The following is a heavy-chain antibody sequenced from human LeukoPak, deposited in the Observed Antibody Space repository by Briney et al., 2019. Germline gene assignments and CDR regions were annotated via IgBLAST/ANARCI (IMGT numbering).Heavy chain of an antibody. J-gene: IGHJ4*02. V-gene: IGHV3-15*07. CDR2: IKSKTDGGTT. CDR1: GFTFSNAW. D-gene: IGHD6-6*01. CDR3: TTRGVIAARPSRDY. Sequence: GGSLRLSCAASGFTFSNAWMNWVRQGPGKGLEWVGRIKSKTDGGTTDYAAPVKGRFTISRDDSKNTLYLQMNSLKTEDTAVYYCTTRGVIAARPSRDYWGQGTLVTVSS.